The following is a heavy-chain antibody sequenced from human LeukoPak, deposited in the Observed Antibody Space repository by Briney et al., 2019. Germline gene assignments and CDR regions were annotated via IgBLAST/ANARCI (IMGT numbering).Heavy chain of an antibody. J-gene: IGHJ6*02. CDR3: ARASALGTVTPYYGMDV. CDR2: IYSGGST. D-gene: IGHD4-17*01. V-gene: IGHV3-53*01. Sequence: QPGGSLILSCAASGFTVSSNYMSWVRPAPGKGLEWVSVIYSGGSTYYADSVKGRFTISRDNSKNTLYLQMNSLRAEDTAVYYCARASALGTVTPYYGMDVWGQGTTVTVSS. CDR1: GFTVSSNY.